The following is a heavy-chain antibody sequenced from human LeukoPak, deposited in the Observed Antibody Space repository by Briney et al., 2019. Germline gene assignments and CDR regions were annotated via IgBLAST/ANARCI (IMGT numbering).Heavy chain of an antibody. CDR2: INPSGGST. D-gene: IGHD2-21*02. CDR3: ARDLTYCGGDCYSGFQH. CDR1: GYTFTSYY. J-gene: IGHJ1*01. Sequence: ASVKVSCKASGYTFTSYYMHWVRQAPGQGLEWMRIINPSGGSTSYAQKFQGRVTMTRDTSTSTVYMELSSLRSEDTAVYYCARDLTYCGGDCYSGFQHWGRGTLVTVSS. V-gene: IGHV1-46*01.